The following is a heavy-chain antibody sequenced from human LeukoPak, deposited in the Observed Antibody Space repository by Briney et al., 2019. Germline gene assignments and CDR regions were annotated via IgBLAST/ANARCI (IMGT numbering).Heavy chain of an antibody. J-gene: IGHJ3*01. V-gene: IGHV3-23*01. Sequence: GGSLRLSCAASGFTFTNYAMSWVRQAPGKGLEWVSGIAYSDGRTYYADSVKGRFTISRDTSTNMLCLQMDSLRADDTAIYYCAKALREYTSGTSYSVFDVWGQGTMVTVSS. CDR3: AKALREYTSGTSYSVFDV. D-gene: IGHD6-25*01. CDR1: GFTFTNYA. CDR2: IAYSDGRT.